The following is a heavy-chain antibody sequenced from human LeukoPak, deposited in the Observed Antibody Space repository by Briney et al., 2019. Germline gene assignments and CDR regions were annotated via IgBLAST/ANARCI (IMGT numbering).Heavy chain of an antibody. CDR3: AKSGPDFGDLPSEYYLDF. D-gene: IGHD4-17*01. CDR1: GGSVISSSYY. J-gene: IGHJ4*02. Sequence: SETLSLTCSVSGGSVISSSYYWAWIRQPPGKGLECIGTTYYSGSTYYNPSLNSRVTISVDTSKNQVSLKLSSVTAADTAVYYCAKSGPDFGDLPSEYYLDFWGQGTLVTVSS. CDR2: TYYSGST. V-gene: IGHV4-39*07.